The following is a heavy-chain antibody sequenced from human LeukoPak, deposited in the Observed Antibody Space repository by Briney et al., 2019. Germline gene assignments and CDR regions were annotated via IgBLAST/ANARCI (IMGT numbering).Heavy chain of an antibody. Sequence: NSSETLSLTCAVYGGSFSGYYWSWIRQPPGKGLEWIGGINHSGSTNYNPSLKSRVTISVDTSKNQFSLKLSSVTAADTAVYYCARDVVVTSSPDAFDIWGQGTMVTVSS. CDR3: ARDVVVTSSPDAFDI. D-gene: IGHD2-21*02. CDR2: INHSGST. J-gene: IGHJ3*02. V-gene: IGHV4-34*01. CDR1: GGSFSGYY.